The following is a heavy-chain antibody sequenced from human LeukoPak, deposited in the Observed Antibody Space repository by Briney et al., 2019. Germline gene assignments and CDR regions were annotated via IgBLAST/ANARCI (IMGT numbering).Heavy chain of an antibody. CDR2: IYYSGST. CDR1: GGSISSYY. V-gene: IGHV4-59*08. D-gene: IGHD3-10*01. Sequence: KPSETLSLTCTVSGGSISSYYWSWIRQPPGKGLEWIGYIYYSGSTNYNPSLKSRVTISVDTSKNQFSLKLSSVTAADTAVYYCARHNLPPTNVLLWFGGRYYYYGMDVWGQGTTVTVSS. CDR3: ARHNLPPTNVLLWFGGRYYYYGMDV. J-gene: IGHJ6*02.